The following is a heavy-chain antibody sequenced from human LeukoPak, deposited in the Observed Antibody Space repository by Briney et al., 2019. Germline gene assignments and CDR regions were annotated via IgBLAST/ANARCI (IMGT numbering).Heavy chain of an antibody. Sequence: SETLSLTCTVSGGSISSYYWSWIRQPPGKGLEWIGYIYYSGSTNYNPSLKSRVTISVDTSKNQFSLKLSSVTAADTAVYYCARDSGIAVAGTGVQYYYYYYMDVWGKGTTVTVSS. CDR1: GGSISSYY. CDR2: IYYSGST. V-gene: IGHV4-59*01. CDR3: ARDSGIAVAGTGVQYYYYYYMDV. J-gene: IGHJ6*03. D-gene: IGHD6-19*01.